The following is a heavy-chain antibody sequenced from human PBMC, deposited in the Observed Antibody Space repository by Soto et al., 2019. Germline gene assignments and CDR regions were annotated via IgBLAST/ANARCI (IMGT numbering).Heavy chain of an antibody. CDR3: AVGELSFFDY. D-gene: IGHD3-16*02. V-gene: IGHV4-39*01. CDR1: GGSISSSSYY. CDR2: IYYSGST. Sequence: SETLSLTCTVSGGSISSSSYYWGWIRQPPGKGLEWIGSIYYSGSTYYNPSLKSRVTISVDTSKNQFSLKLSSVAAADTAVYYCAVGELSFFDYWGQGTLVTVSS. J-gene: IGHJ4*02.